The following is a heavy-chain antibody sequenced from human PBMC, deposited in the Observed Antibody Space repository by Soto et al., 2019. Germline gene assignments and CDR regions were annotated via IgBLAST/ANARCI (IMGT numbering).Heavy chain of an antibody. CDR1: GYTFTSYG. Sequence: ASVKVSCKASGYTFTSYGISWVRQAPGQGLEWMGWISAYNGNTNYAQKLQGRVTMTTDTSTSTACMELRSLRSDDTAVYYCARSSPRDPWGWWFDPWGQGTLVTVSS. D-gene: IGHD3-16*01. V-gene: IGHV1-18*04. CDR2: ISAYNGNT. CDR3: ARSSPRDPWGWWFDP. J-gene: IGHJ5*02.